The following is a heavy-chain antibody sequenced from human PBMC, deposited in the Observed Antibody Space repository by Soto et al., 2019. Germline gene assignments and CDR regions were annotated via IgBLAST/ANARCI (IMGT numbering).Heavy chain of an antibody. J-gene: IGHJ4*02. Sequence: GSLRLSCAASGFTFSSYVMSWVHQAPGKGLEWVSTISSSGATTFHADSVKGRFTISRDNSKNTLFLQMNSLRAEDTAVYYCAKRSCSDGTCYGPKPFDYWGQGTQVTVSS. V-gene: IGHV3-23*01. CDR3: AKRSCSDGTCYGPKPFDY. CDR2: ISSSGATT. CDR1: GFTFSSYV. D-gene: IGHD2-15*01.